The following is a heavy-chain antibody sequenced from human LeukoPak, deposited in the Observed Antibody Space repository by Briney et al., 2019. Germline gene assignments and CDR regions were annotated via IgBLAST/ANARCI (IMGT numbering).Heavy chain of an antibody. Sequence: PGGSLRLSCGASGFTFSSYWMHWVRQAPGKGLVWVSRINRDGSSTSYADSVKGRFTISRDNAKNTLDLQMNSRRAEDTAVYYCARDYYDSSFGYWGQGTLVTVSS. V-gene: IGHV3-74*01. CDR2: INRDGSST. D-gene: IGHD3-10*01. CDR3: ARDYYDSSFGY. CDR1: GFTFSSYW. J-gene: IGHJ4*02.